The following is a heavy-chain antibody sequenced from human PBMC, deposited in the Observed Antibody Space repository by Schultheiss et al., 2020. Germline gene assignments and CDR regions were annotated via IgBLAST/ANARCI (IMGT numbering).Heavy chain of an antibody. CDR2: INSDGSST. CDR3: ARGDSSSLLGI. CDR1: GFTFSSYA. Sequence: GGSLRLSCAASGFTFSSYAMSWVRQAPGKGLEWVSRINSDGSSTSYADSVKGRFTISRDNAKNTLYLQMNSLRAEDTAVYYCARGDSSSLLGIWGQGTLVTVSS. V-gene: IGHV3-74*01. J-gene: IGHJ4*02. D-gene: IGHD6-13*01.